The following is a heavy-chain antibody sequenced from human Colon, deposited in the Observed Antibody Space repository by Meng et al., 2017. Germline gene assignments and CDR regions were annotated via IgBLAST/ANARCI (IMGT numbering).Heavy chain of an antibody. CDR2: ISSSGSYI. Sequence: GESLKISCAASGFTFSTYSMNWVRQAPGKGLEWVSYISSSGSYIYYADSLKGRFTISRDNAKNSLYLQMNSLRAEDTAVYHCARNRDGYNYHYHFDYWGQGTLVTVSS. V-gene: IGHV3-21*05. J-gene: IGHJ4*02. CDR3: ARNRDGYNYHYHFDY. CDR1: GFTFSTYS. D-gene: IGHD5-24*01.